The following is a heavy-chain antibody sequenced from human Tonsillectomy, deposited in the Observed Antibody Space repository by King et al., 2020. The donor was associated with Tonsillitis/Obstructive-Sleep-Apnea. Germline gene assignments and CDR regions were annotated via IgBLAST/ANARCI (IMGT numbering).Heavy chain of an antibody. Sequence: VQLVESGGGLVQPGGSLRLSCAASGFTFSRYAMTWVRQAPGKGLEWVSGTSTTGGTTYYAESVKGRFTISRNNYKNTLYLQMNSLSAEDTAIYFCAKPLYDRNSYLRGLDCWGQGTLVTVSS. CDR2: TSTTGGTT. V-gene: IGHV3-23*04. J-gene: IGHJ4*02. D-gene: IGHD1-14*01. CDR3: AKPLYDRNSYLRGLDC. CDR1: GFTFSRYA.